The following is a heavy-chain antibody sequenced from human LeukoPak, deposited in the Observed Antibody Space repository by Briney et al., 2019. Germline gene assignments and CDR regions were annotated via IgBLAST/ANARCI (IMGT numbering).Heavy chain of an antibody. CDR2: FDPEDDER. CDR1: GYILTELS. Sequence: GASVKVSCKVSGYILTELSMHWVRQAPGKGLEWMGGFDPEDDERIYAQKFQGRITTTEDTSTETAYMELSSLRSEDTAVYYCAAETLAGHFDYWGQGTLVTVSS. V-gene: IGHV1-24*01. CDR3: AAETLAGHFDY. J-gene: IGHJ4*02. D-gene: IGHD6-19*01.